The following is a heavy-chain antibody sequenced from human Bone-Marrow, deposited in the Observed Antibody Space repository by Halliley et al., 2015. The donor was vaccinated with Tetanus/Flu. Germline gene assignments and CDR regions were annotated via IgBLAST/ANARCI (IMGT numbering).Heavy chain of an antibody. D-gene: IGHD3-10*01. Sequence: SLRLSCAASGFTFSSYSMNWVRQAPGKGLEWVSFISTSSSYIYYADSVKGRFTISRDNAKNSLYLQMDSLRAEDTAVYYCARVYVVRGVISGDYWGQGTLVTVSS. CDR3: ARVYVVRGVISGDY. V-gene: IGHV3-21*01. J-gene: IGHJ4*02. CDR2: ISTSSSYI. CDR1: GFTFSSYS.